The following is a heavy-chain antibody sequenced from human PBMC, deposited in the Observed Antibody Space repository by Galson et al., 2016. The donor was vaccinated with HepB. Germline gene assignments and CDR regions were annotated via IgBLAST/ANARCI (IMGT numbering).Heavy chain of an antibody. J-gene: IGHJ4*02. CDR3: ANLRFLEWFDDY. CDR1: GFTFSNSW. D-gene: IGHD3-3*01. Sequence: SLRLSCAASGFTFSNSWMHWVRQVPGKGLEWVSRINSDGSTSAYADSVKGRFTISRDSAKNTLYLRMNSLRAEDTAVYYCANLRFLEWFDDYWGQGTLVTVSS. CDR2: INSDGSTS. V-gene: IGHV3-74*01.